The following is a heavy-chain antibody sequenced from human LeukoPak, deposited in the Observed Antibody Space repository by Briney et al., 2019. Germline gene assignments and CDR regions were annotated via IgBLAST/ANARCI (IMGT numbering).Heavy chain of an antibody. CDR1: GFTFNSYA. Sequence: GGSLRLSCAASGFTFNSYAMSWVRQAPGKGLEWVSTTSSSGLSTYYADSVKGRFTISRDNSKNTLYLQMNSLRAEDTAVYYCARVTRLLYFDYWGQGTLVTVSS. J-gene: IGHJ4*02. D-gene: IGHD1-26*01. CDR2: TSSSGLST. CDR3: ARVTRLLYFDY. V-gene: IGHV3-23*01.